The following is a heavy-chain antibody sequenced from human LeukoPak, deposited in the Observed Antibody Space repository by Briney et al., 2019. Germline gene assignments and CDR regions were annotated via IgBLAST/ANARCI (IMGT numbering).Heavy chain of an antibody. D-gene: IGHD6-13*01. J-gene: IGHJ4*02. CDR2: IYYSGTT. V-gene: IGHV4-59*01. CDR3: ARGVYIAAAQYGY. CDR1: GGSISSYY. Sequence: KASETLSLTCAVSGGSISSYYWSWIRPPPGKGQEWIGYIYYSGTTNYNPSLKSRVTISVDTSKNQFSLKLSSVTAADTAVYYCARGVYIAAAQYGYWGQGTLVTVSS.